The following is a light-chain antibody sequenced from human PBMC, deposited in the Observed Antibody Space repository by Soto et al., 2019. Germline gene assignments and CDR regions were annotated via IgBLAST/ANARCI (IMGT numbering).Light chain of an antibody. V-gene: IGKV3-15*01. Sequence: EIVMTQSPASLSVSPGDGATLSCRASQSVASNVAWYQQKPGQGPRLLIHGASTRAVGVPARFIGSGSGTDFILTISSLQSEDFAVYYCQQYHNWPPQYTFGQGTKLQIK. J-gene: IGKJ2*01. CDR2: GAS. CDR3: QQYHNWPPQYT. CDR1: QSVASN.